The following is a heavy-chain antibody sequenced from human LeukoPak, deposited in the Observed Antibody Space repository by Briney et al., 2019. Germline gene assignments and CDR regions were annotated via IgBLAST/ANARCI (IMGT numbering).Heavy chain of an antibody. Sequence: GGPLRLSCAASGFPFSNYWMHWVRQAPGKGLVWVSRVNSDGSTTNYADSVKGRFTISRDNAENTLYMRMNSLRPEDTAVYYCARGYYSSSRIDYWGQGTLVTVSS. V-gene: IGHV3-74*01. CDR2: VNSDGSTT. J-gene: IGHJ4*02. CDR1: GFPFSNYW. CDR3: ARGYYSSSRIDY. D-gene: IGHD6-13*01.